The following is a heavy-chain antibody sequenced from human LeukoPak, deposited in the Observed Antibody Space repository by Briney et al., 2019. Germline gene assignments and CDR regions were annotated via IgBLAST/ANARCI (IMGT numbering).Heavy chain of an antibody. Sequence: GGSLRLSCAASGFTFSSHGMSWVRQAPGKGLEWVSTISGSGDNTYYADSVKGRFTISRDNSKNTLYLQMNSLRAEDTAVYYCAKDRAYYSDSSGYYLVRAYDYWGQGTLVTVSS. V-gene: IGHV3-23*01. CDR3: AKDRAYYSDSSGYYLVRAYDY. CDR2: ISGSGDNT. J-gene: IGHJ4*02. CDR1: GFTFSSHG. D-gene: IGHD3-22*01.